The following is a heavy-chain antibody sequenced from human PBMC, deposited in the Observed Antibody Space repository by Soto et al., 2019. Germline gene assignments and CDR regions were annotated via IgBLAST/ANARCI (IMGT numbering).Heavy chain of an antibody. CDR3: ARLRLEPEGANIPLMFGLDV. V-gene: IGHV1-69*01. CDR1: GDTFTGHA. D-gene: IGHD2-8*01. Sequence: QVQLVQSGAEVKKPGSCVRVSCKASGDTFTGHAITWVRQAPAQGLEWLGVITPLLGTANYAPNFQGRVTITADDSATTTFLDLTSLKFDDTAVYYCARLRLEPEGANIPLMFGLDVWGQGTTVTVSS. J-gene: IGHJ6*02. CDR2: ITPLLGTA.